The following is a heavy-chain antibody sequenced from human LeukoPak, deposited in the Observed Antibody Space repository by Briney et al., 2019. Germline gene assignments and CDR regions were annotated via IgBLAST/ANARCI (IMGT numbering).Heavy chain of an antibody. J-gene: IGHJ4*02. V-gene: IGHV3-21*01. CDR3: AREKIGGNSGY. Sequence: PGGSLRLSCAASGSTFSSYSMNWVRQAPGKGLEWVSSISSSSSYIYYADSVKGRFTISRDNAKNSLYLQMNSLRAEDTAVYYCAREKIGGNSGYWGQGTLVTVSS. CDR2: ISSSSSYI. CDR1: GSTFSSYS. D-gene: IGHD4-23*01.